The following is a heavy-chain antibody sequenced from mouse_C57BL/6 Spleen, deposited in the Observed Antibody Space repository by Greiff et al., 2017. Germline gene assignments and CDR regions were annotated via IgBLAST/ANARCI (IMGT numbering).Heavy chain of an antibody. J-gene: IGHJ1*03. Sequence: QVQLQQSGTELVKPGASVKLSCKASGYTFTSYWMHWVKQRPGQGLEWIGNINPSNGGTNYNEKFKSKATLTVDKSSSTAYMQLSSLPSEDSAVYYCARFSNGWYWDVWGTGTTVTVSS. V-gene: IGHV1-53*01. D-gene: IGHD2-5*01. CDR2: INPSNGGT. CDR3: ARFSNGWYWDV. CDR1: GYTFTSYW.